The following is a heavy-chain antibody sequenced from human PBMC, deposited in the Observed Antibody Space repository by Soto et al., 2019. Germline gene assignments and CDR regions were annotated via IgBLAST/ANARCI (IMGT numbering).Heavy chain of an antibody. Sequence: VQLVQSGAEVKKPGASVTVSCKASGYTFTIYGISWLRQAPGQGLEWMGWISAYNGNTNYAQKLQGRVTMTTDTSTSTAYMELRSLRSDDTAVYYCAIGIAARPWDYYYYVMDVWGQGTTVTVSS. V-gene: IGHV1-18*01. CDR2: ISAYNGNT. CDR3: AIGIAARPWDYYYYVMDV. D-gene: IGHD6-6*01. CDR1: GYTFTIYG. J-gene: IGHJ6*02.